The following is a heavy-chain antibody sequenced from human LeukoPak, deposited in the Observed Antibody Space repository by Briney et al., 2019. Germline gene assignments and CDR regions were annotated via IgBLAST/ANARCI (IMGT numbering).Heavy chain of an antibody. V-gene: IGHV4-38-2*01. D-gene: IGHD5-18*01. J-gene: IGHJ4*02. CDR1: GFTFSSHGM. CDR3: ARGRRIQLWLSPIDY. Sequence: PGGSLRLSCVASGFTFSSHGMNWVRQAPGKGLEWIGSIYHSGSTYYNPSLKSRVTISVDTSKNQFSLKLSSVTAADTAVYYCARGRRIQLWLSPIDYWGQGTLVTVSS. CDR2: IYHSGST.